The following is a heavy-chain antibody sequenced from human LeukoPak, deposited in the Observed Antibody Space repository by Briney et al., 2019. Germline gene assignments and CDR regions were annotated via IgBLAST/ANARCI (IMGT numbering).Heavy chain of an antibody. Sequence: GGSLRLSCAASGFTFSGYAMSWVRLAPGEGLEWVSAITAGGDSTYYAESVKGRFTISRDNLKNMVFLQMSTLRAEDTAIYYCAKSHASIWNVYDYWGQGTLVTVSS. J-gene: IGHJ4*02. CDR2: ITAGGDST. CDR3: AKSHASIWNVYDY. CDR1: GFTFSGYA. D-gene: IGHD6-13*01. V-gene: IGHV3-23*01.